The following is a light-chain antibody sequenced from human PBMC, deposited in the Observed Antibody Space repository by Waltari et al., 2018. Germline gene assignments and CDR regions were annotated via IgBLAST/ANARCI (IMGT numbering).Light chain of an antibody. Sequence: QSVLTQPPSASGTPGQRVTLACSGSNSNIGANTVNCYQQPPGPAPKLLIYLNAHRPSGVPDRLSGSKSGTSASLAISGLQSEDEAVYYCVTWDDSLSALLFGGGTKLTVL. CDR3: VTWDDSLSALL. V-gene: IGLV1-44*01. CDR1: NSNIGANT. J-gene: IGLJ3*02. CDR2: LNA.